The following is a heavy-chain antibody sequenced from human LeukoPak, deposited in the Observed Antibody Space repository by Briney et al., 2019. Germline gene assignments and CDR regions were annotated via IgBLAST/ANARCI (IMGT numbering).Heavy chain of an antibody. D-gene: IGHD3-22*01. CDR2: IYSGGST. CDR3: ACHYYDSSGYNDY. Sequence: GGSLRLSCAASGFTVSSNYMSWVRQAPGKGLEWVSVIYSGGSTYYADSVKGRFTISRDNSKNTLYLQMNSLRAEDTAVYYCACHYYDSSGYNDYWGQGTLVTVSS. CDR1: GFTVSSNY. J-gene: IGHJ4*02. V-gene: IGHV3-53*01.